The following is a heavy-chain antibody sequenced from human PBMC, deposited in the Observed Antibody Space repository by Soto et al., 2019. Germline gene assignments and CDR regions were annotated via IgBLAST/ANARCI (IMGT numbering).Heavy chain of an antibody. CDR1: GYSFTSYG. CDR3: ASHLGGLTVTTNPWYFGS. V-gene: IGHV1-18*04. CDR2: ISAYNGNT. J-gene: IGHJ5*02. D-gene: IGHD4-17*01. Sequence: ASVKVSCKASGYSFTSYGISWVRQAPGQALEWMGWISAYNGNTNYAQKLQGRVTMTTDTSTSTAYMELRSLRSDDTAVYYCASHLGGLTVTTNPWYFGSWGQGTLVTVSS.